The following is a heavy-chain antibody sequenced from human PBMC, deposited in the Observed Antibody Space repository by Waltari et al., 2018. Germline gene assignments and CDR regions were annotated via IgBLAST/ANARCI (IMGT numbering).Heavy chain of an antibody. D-gene: IGHD3-3*01. Sequence: EVQLVQSGAEVKKPGESLKISCKGSGYSFTSYWRAGVRQMPGKGLEWMGIIYPGDSGTRYSPPFQGHVTISADKSLSTAYLQWSSLKASATAMYYCARRHYDFWSGYYPGAFDIWGQGTMVTVSS. V-gene: IGHV5-51*01. J-gene: IGHJ3*02. CDR1: GYSFTSYW. CDR2: IYPGDSGT. CDR3: ARRHYDFWSGYYPGAFDI.